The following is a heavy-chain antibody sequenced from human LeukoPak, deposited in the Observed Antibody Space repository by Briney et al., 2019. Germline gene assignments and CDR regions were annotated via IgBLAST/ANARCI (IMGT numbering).Heavy chain of an antibody. J-gene: IGHJ4*02. CDR2: ISGSGGST. D-gene: IGHD5-18*01. V-gene: IGHV3-23*01. CDR3: ASPPRGYSYGLRSYFDY. CDR1: GFTFSSYA. Sequence: GGSLRLSCAASGFTFSSYAMSWVRQAPGKGLEWVSAISGSGGSTYYADSVKGRFTISRDNSKNTLYLQINSLRAEDTAVYYCASPPRGYSYGLRSYFDYWGQGTLVTVSS.